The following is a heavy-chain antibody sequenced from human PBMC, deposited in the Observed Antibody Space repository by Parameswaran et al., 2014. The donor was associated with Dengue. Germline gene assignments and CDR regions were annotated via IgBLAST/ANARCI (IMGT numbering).Heavy chain of an antibody. Sequence: VRQMPGKGLEWVSSISSSSSYIYYADSVKGRFTISRDNAKNSLYLQMNSLRAEDTAVYYCARDPNGASVVALDQDVWGQGTTVTVSS. V-gene: IGHV3-21*01. J-gene: IGHJ6*02. CDR2: ISSSSSYI. D-gene: IGHD2-15*01. CDR3: ARDPNGASVVALDQDV.